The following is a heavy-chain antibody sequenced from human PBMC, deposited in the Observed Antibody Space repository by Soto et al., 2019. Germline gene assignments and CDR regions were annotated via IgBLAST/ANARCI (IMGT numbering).Heavy chain of an antibody. CDR3: TRGPPPSSVGTGAL. CDR2: ISDDVART. CDR1: GFVFEMYC. J-gene: IGHJ4*02. D-gene: IGHD3-10*01. V-gene: IGHV3-74*01. Sequence: PXVSLRLSFAASGFVFEMYCMHWVGQTPGKGPEWVSRISDDVARTDYADSVKGRFTISRDNAKNSLYLQMNSLRAEDTAVYYCTRGPPPSSVGTGALWGLGALVTVSS.